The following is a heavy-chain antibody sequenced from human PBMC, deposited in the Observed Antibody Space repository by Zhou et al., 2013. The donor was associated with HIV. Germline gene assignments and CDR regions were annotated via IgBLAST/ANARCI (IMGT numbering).Heavy chain of an antibody. D-gene: IGHD2-21*01. CDR1: GGTFSSYA. V-gene: IGHV1-69*05. J-gene: IGHJ4*02. Sequence: QVQLVQSGAEVKKPGSSVKVSCKASGGTFSSYAISWVRQAPGQGLEWMGGIIPIFGTANYAQKFQGRVTITTDESTSTAYMELSSLRSEDTAVYYCAGTYCGGDCYPGLPYYFDYWGQGTLVTVSS. CDR3: AGTYCGGDCYPGLPYYFDY. CDR2: IIPIFGTA.